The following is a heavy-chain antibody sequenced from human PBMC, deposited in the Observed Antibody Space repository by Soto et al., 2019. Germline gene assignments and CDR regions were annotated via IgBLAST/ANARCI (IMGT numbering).Heavy chain of an antibody. CDR3: ARATGVTPYYYYYGMDV. J-gene: IGHJ6*02. CDR1: GYTFTGYY. D-gene: IGHD7-27*01. CDR2: INPNGGGT. Sequence: ASVKVSCKASGYTFTGYYMHWVRQAPGQGLEWMGWINPNGGGTNYAQKFQGWVTMTRDTSISTAYMELSRLRSDDTAVYYCARATGVTPYYYYYGMDVWGQGTTVTVSS. V-gene: IGHV1-2*04.